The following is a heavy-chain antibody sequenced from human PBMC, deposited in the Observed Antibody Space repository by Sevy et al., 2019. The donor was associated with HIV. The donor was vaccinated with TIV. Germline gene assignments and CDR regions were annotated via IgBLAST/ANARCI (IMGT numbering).Heavy chain of an antibody. CDR3: AKERGAYFDS. CDR1: GFNFSSYA. V-gene: IGHV3-23*01. D-gene: IGHD2-21*01. Sequence: GGSLRLSCAGSGFNFSSYAMGWVRQAPGKGLEWVSGISGNIGTTYYAPSVRGRFTIFKDISKETLFLQMNGVRVDDTAIYYCAKERGAYFDSWGRGTLVTVSS. J-gene: IGHJ4*02. CDR2: ISGNIGTT.